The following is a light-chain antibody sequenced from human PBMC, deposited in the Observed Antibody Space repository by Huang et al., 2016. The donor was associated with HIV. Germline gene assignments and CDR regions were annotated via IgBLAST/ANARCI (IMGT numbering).Light chain of an antibody. CDR1: QSVSSY. CDR3: QQRSNWYT. Sequence: EIVLTQSPATLSLSPGERATLSCRASQSVSSYLAWYQQKPGQAPSLLIYDASNMATGIPARFSGSGSGTDFTLTISSLEPEDFAVYYCQQRSNWYTFGQGTKLEIK. CDR2: DAS. V-gene: IGKV3-11*01. J-gene: IGKJ2*01.